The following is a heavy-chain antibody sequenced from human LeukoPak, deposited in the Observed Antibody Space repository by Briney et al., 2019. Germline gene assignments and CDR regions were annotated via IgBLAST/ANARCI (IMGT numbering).Heavy chain of an antibody. V-gene: IGHV4-39*01. CDR1: GGSISSSSYY. D-gene: IGHD5-12*01. Sequence: SETLSLTCTVSGGSISSSSYYWGWIRQPPGKGLEWIGSIYYSGSTYYNPCLKSRVTISVDTSKNQFSLKLSSVTAADAAVYYCARHRGWLRPYYFDYWGQGTLVTVSS. CDR3: ARHRGWLRPYYFDY. CDR2: IYYSGST. J-gene: IGHJ4*02.